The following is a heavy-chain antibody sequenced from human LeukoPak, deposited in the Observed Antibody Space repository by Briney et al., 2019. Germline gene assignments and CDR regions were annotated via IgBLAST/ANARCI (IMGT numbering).Heavy chain of an antibody. CDR3: ARDKLGLYFDY. CDR1: GYSISSGYY. J-gene: IGHJ4*02. Sequence: PSETLSLTCTVSGYSISSGYYWGWIRQPPGKGLEWIGSIYHSGSTYYNPSLKSRVTISVDTSKNQFSLKLSSVTAADTAVYYCARDKLGLYFDYWGQGTLVTVSS. CDR2: IYHSGST. V-gene: IGHV4-38-2*02. D-gene: IGHD3-16*01.